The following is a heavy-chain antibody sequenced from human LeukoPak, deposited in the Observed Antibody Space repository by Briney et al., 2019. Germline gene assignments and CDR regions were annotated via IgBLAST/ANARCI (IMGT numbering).Heavy chain of an antibody. CDR1: GDSISSGSH. J-gene: IGHJ4*02. V-gene: IGHV4-38-2*02. Sequence: PSETLSLTCTVSGDSISSGSHWGWLRQSPGKGLEWIGCISHSGTTYYNPSFTGRVTISVDTSKKQFSLNLNSVTAADTAVYFCARSPEGDHRRPLHFDYWGQGTLVTVSS. CDR3: ARSPEGDHRRPLHFDY. CDR2: ISHSGTT. D-gene: IGHD6-6*01.